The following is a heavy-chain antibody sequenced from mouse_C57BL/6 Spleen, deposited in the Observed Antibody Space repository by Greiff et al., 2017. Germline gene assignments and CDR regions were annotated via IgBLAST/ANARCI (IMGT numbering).Heavy chain of an antibody. CDR3: ARSGGRGEWYYAMDY. D-gene: IGHD3-1*01. CDR1: GYTFTDHT. Sequence: VQLQQSDAELVKPGASVKISCKASGYTFTDHTIHWMKQRPEQGLEWIGYIYPRDGSTKYNEKFKGKATLTADKSSSTAYMQLNSLTSEDSAVYFCARSGGRGEWYYAMDYWGQGTSVTVSS. V-gene: IGHV1-78*01. J-gene: IGHJ4*01. CDR2: IYPRDGST.